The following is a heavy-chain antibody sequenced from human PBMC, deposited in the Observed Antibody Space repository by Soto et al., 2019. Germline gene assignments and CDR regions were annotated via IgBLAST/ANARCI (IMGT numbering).Heavy chain of an antibody. CDR1: GFPFSTYA. J-gene: IGHJ4*02. Sequence: EVQVLESGGGLVQPGGSLRLSCAASGFPFSTYAMRWVRQVPGKGLEWVSGISGSGGSTYNADSVKGRFTISRDNTKNTLNLQINSLKAEGAAVYYCSRSDCNGGSCYPGIYWGQGTLVTVSS. V-gene: IGHV3-23*01. D-gene: IGHD2-15*01. CDR2: ISGSGGST. CDR3: SRSDCNGGSCYPGIY.